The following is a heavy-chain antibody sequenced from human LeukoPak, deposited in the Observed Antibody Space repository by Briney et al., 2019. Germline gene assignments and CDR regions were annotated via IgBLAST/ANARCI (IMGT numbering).Heavy chain of an antibody. D-gene: IGHD6-19*01. CDR3: ARVIDVAGHDGFDI. V-gene: IGHV3-7*03. CDR1: GFTFSSYW. CDR2: IKENGSQN. J-gene: IGHJ3*02. Sequence: PGGSLRLSCEGSGFTFSSYWMDWVRQAPGKGLEWVANIKENGSQNYYMDSVKGRFTISRDNTKNSVFLQMNRLSAEDAAVYFCARVIDVAGHDGFDIWGQGTMVTVSS.